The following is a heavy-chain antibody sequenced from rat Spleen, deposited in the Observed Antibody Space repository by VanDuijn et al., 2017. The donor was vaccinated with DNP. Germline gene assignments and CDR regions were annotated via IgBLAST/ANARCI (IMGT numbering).Heavy chain of an antibody. V-gene: IGHV2-45*01. J-gene: IGHJ4*01. D-gene: IGHD1-2*01. Sequence: QVQLMESGPGLVQPSETLSLTCTVSGFSLTSYNVHWVRQPPGKGLEWMGIMWTSGSTDYNSALRSRLSISRDTSKNQVFLKMNRLQTEDTATYYCARYSTSFVMDAWGQGTSVTVSS. CDR3: ARYSTSFVMDA. CDR2: MWTSGST. CDR1: GFSLTSYN.